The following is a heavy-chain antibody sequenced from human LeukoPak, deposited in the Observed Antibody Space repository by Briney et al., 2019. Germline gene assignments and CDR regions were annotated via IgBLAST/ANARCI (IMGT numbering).Heavy chain of an antibody. D-gene: IGHD2-2*01. CDR1: GFTFSSYA. CDR3: AKDDAWARYQD. V-gene: IGHV3-23*01. Sequence: PGGSLRLSCAASGFTFSSYAMSWVRQAPGKGLEWVSGISLDGATTYYAGSVEGRFTISRDNSKNTLYLQMSSLGAEDTAVYFCAKDDAWARYQDWGQGTLVTVSS. J-gene: IGHJ1*01. CDR2: ISLDGATT.